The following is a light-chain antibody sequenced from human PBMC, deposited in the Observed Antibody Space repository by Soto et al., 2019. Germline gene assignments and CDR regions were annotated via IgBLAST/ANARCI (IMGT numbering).Light chain of an antibody. J-gene: IGKJ4*01. Sequence: EIVLTQSPATLSLSPGERDTLSCRASQSVSSYLAWYQQKPGQAPRLLIYDASNRATGIPARFSGSGSGTDFTLTISSQEPEDFAVYYCQQHSNWPPLTFGGGTKVEIK. CDR1: QSVSSY. V-gene: IGKV3-11*01. CDR3: QQHSNWPPLT. CDR2: DAS.